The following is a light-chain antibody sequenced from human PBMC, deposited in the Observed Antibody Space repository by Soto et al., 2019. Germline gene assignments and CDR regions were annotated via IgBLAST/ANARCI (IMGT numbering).Light chain of an antibody. Sequence: EIVLTQSPATLSLSPGERATLSCRASQSVSSYFAWYQQKPGQAPRLLIYDASNRATGIPARFSGSGSGTYFTLTISSLEPEDFAVYYCQQRSNWPRYTFGQGTKLEIK. CDR3: QQRSNWPRYT. CDR2: DAS. CDR1: QSVSSY. J-gene: IGKJ2*01. V-gene: IGKV3-11*01.